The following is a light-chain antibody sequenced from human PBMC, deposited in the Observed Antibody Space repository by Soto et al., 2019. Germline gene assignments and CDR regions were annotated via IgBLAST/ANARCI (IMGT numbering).Light chain of an antibody. V-gene: IGLV2-14*01. CDR1: SSDIGAYDY. CDR2: EVS. Sequence: QSALTQPASLSGSPGQSITISCTGTSSDIGAYDYVSWFQQHPGKAPKLMIYEVSNRPSGVSNRFSGSKSGNTASLTISGLQAEDEADYYCSSYTSSSTLASVFGTGTKVTVL. J-gene: IGLJ1*01. CDR3: SSYTSSSTLASV.